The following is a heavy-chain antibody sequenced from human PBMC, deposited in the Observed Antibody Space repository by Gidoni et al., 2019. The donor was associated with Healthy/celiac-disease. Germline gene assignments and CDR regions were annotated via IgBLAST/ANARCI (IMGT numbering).Heavy chain of an antibody. Sequence: QVQLQQWGAGLLKPSETLSLTCAVYGGSVSGYYWSWIRQPPGKGLEWIGEINQSGSTNYNPSLKRRVTISVDTSKNQFSLKLSSVPAADTAVYYCARAAYSSGWYPTDIFDYWGQGTLVTVSS. CDR2: INQSGST. J-gene: IGHJ4*02. CDR3: ARAAYSSGWYPTDIFDY. D-gene: IGHD6-19*01. V-gene: IGHV4-34*01. CDR1: GGSVSGYY.